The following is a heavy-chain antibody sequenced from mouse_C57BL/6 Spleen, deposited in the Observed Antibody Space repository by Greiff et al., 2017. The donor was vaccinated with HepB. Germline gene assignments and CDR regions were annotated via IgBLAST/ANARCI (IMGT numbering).Heavy chain of an antibody. CDR2: IDPSDSYT. D-gene: IGHD3-1*01. CDR1: GYTFTSYW. Sequence: VQLQQPGAELVMPGASVKLSCKASGYTFTSYWMHWVKQRPGQGLEWIGEIDPSDSYTNYNQKFKGKSTLPVDKSSSTAYMQLSSLTSEDAAVYYCARVPGAYWGQGTLVTVSA. V-gene: IGHV1-69*01. J-gene: IGHJ3*01. CDR3: ARVPGAY.